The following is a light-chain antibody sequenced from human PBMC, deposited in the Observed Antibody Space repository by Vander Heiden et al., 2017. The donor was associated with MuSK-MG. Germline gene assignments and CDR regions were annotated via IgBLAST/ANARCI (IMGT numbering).Light chain of an antibody. CDR1: QSISSY. J-gene: IGKJ4*01. CDR2: TAS. V-gene: IGKV1-39*01. Sequence: DIQMTQSPSSLSASVGDRVTLTCRASQSISSYLNWYQQKPGKAPKLLIYTASSLQSGVPSRFSGTGPGTDFTLTISSLQPEDFASYYCQQSVSSPLTFGGGTKVEIK. CDR3: QQSVSSPLT.